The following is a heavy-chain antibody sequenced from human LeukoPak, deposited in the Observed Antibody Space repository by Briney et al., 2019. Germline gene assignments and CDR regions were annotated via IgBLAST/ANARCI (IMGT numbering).Heavy chain of an antibody. D-gene: IGHD3-10*01. V-gene: IGHV3-33*01. CDR2: IWYDGSNK. J-gene: IGHJ4*02. CDR3: ARDRMVRGVIAGYFDY. CDR1: GFTFSSYG. Sequence: HLGGSLRLSCAASGFTFSSYGMHWVRQAPGKGLEWVAVIWYDGSNKYYADSVKGRFTISRDNSKNTLYLQMNSLRAEDTAVYYCARDRMVRGVIAGYFDYWGQGTLVTVSS.